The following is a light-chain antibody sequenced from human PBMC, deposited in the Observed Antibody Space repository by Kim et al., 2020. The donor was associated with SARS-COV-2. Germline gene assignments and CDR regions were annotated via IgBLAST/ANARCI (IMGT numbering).Light chain of an antibody. V-gene: IGLV2-14*03. Sequence: GQSIPSSCTGTSSDVGGYNYVSWYQQHPGKAPKLMIYDVSNRPSGVSNRFSGSKSGNTASLTISGLQAEDEADYYCSSYTSTSTYVFGTGTKVTVL. CDR2: DVS. CDR1: SSDVGGYNY. CDR3: SSYTSTSTYV. J-gene: IGLJ1*01.